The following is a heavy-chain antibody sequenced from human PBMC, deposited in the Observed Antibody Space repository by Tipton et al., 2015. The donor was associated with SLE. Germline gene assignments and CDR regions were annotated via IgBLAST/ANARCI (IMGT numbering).Heavy chain of an antibody. D-gene: IGHD4-17*01. CDR3: AKDYNYDYPDYN. CDR1: GGSMRSYY. CDR2: IYYSGIT. Sequence: TLSLTCNVSGGSMRSYYWSWIRQTPGKGLEWIGYIYYSGITNYNPSLKSRVTISVDTSKNQFSLRLTSVTAADTAVYYCAKDYNYDYPDYNWGQGTLVIVSS. V-gene: IGHV4-59*01. J-gene: IGHJ4*02.